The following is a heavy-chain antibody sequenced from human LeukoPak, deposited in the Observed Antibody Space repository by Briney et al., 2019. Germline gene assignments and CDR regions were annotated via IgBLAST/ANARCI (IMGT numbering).Heavy chain of an antibody. V-gene: IGHV5-51*01. J-gene: IGHJ4*02. Sequence: GESLKISCKGSGYSFTSYWIGWVRQMPGKGLEWMGIIYPGDSDTRYSPSFQGQVTISADKSISTAYLQWSSLKASDTAMYYCARRNQYYYDSSGYYLFDYWGQGTLVTVSS. CDR1: GYSFTSYW. CDR3: ARRNQYYYDSSGYYLFDY. CDR2: IYPGDSDT. D-gene: IGHD3-22*01.